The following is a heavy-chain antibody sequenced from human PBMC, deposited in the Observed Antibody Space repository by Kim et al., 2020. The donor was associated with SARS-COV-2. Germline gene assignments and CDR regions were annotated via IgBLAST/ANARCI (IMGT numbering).Heavy chain of an antibody. CDR3: AKDMLYYGSGPDRDY. Sequence: GGSLRLSCAASGFTFSSYAMSWVRQAPGKGLEWVSAISGSGGSTYYADSVKGRFTISRDNSKNTLYLQMNSLRAEDTAVYYCAKDMLYYGSGPDRDYWGQGTLVTVSS. J-gene: IGHJ4*02. CDR2: ISGSGGST. V-gene: IGHV3-23*01. D-gene: IGHD3-10*01. CDR1: GFTFSSYA.